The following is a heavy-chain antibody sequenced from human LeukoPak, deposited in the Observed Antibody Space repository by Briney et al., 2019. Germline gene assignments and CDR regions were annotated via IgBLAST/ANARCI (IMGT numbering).Heavy chain of an antibody. D-gene: IGHD5-24*01. Sequence: SVKVSCKASGGTFSSYTISWVRQAPGQGLEWMGRIIPILGIANYAQKFQGRVTITADKSTSTAYMEPSSLRSEDTAVYYCARGKDGYNPGDYWGQGTLVTVSS. CDR1: GGTFSSYT. CDR2: IIPILGIA. CDR3: ARGKDGYNPGDY. J-gene: IGHJ4*02. V-gene: IGHV1-69*02.